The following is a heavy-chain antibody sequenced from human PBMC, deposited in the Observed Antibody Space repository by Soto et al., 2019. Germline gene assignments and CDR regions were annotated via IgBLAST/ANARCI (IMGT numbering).Heavy chain of an antibody. V-gene: IGHV3-53*01. J-gene: IGHJ5*02. D-gene: IGHD2-8*01. CDR1: GFTVSSNY. Sequence: GGSLRLSCAVSGFTVSSNYMSWVRQPPGKGPEWVSDIYSGGSTYYADSVKGRFTISRDNSKNTLYLQTNSLRAEDTAVYYCARERDGHNPNWFDLWGQGTLVTVS. CDR2: IYSGGST. CDR3: ARERDGHNPNWFDL.